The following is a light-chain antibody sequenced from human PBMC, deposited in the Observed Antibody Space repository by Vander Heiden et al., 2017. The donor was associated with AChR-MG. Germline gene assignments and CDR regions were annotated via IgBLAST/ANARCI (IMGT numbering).Light chain of an antibody. J-gene: IGKJ1*01. CDR1: QNISSW. CDR2: DAS. CDR3: QQCYSYPWT. V-gene: IGKV1-5*01. Sequence: DIQMTQSPSSLSASVGDRVTITCRASQNISSWLAWYQQKPGTAPKLLIYDASSLESGVPSRFSGSGSGAELTLTISSLQPDDFASYYCQQCYSYPWTFGQGTRVDIK.